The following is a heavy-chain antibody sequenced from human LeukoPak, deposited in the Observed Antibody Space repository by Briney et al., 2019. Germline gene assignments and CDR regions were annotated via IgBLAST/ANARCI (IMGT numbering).Heavy chain of an antibody. J-gene: IGHJ4*02. CDR1: GFTFGDYA. D-gene: IGHD3-3*01. CDR3: ARVKGSGYRNSIDY. CDR2: INWNGGST. V-gene: IGHV3-20*04. Sequence: PGGSLRLSCAASGFTFGDYAMNWVRQAPGKGLEWVSGINWNGGSTYYRDSVKGRFTISRDNAKNSLYLQMDSLRAEDTALYYCARVKGSGYRNSIDYWGQGTPVTVSS.